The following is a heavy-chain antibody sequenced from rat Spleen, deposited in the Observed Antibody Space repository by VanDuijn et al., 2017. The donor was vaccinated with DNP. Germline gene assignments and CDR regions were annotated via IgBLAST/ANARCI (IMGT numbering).Heavy chain of an antibody. CDR2: ISYEGSST. J-gene: IGHJ2*01. D-gene: IGHD5-1*01. CDR3: ASRSGGSSDY. V-gene: IGHV5-22*01. Sequence: EVQLVESGGGLVQPGRSLKLSCAASGFTFSDYYMAWVRQAPKKGLEWVASISYEGSSTYYGDSVKGRFTISRDNAKSTLYLQMNSLRSEDTATYYCASRSGGSSDYWGQGVMVTVSS. CDR1: GFTFSDYY.